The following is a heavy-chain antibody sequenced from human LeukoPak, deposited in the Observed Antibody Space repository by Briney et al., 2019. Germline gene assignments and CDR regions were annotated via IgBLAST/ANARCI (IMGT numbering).Heavy chain of an antibody. V-gene: IGHV3-30*04. CDR1: GFTFSSYA. CDR2: ISYDGNNK. D-gene: IGHD4-17*01. Sequence: GRSLRLSCAASGFTFSSYAMHWVRQAPGKGLEWVAVISYDGNNKYYADSVKGRFTISRDNSKNTLYLQMNSLRAEDTSVYYCARGNYGDSPGDYWGQGTLVTVSS. J-gene: IGHJ4*02. CDR3: ARGNYGDSPGDY.